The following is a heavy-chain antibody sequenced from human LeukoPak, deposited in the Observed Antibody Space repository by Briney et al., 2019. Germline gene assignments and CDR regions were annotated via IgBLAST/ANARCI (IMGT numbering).Heavy chain of an antibody. CDR3: ARDQRRMVAAHTYYYGMDV. Sequence: AASVKVSCKASGYTFTSYGISWVRQAPGQGLEWMGWINPNSGGTNYAQKFQGWVTMTRDTSISTAYMELSRLRSDDTAVYYCARDQRRMVAAHTYYYGMDVWGQGTTVTVSS. J-gene: IGHJ6*02. D-gene: IGHD2-15*01. CDR2: INPNSGGT. CDR1: GYTFTSYG. V-gene: IGHV1-2*04.